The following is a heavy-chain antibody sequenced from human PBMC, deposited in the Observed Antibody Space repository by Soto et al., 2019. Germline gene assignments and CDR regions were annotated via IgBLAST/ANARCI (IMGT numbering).Heavy chain of an antibody. Sequence: ASVKVSCKASGYTFTTYDINWVRRAPGQALEWVGWINTYNGHTNYAQKLQGRITMTTDTSTSTAYMELKSLRSDDTAVYYCARDYGKSGYDYFDPWGQGTLVTVSS. CDR2: INTYNGHT. D-gene: IGHD3-22*01. V-gene: IGHV1-18*04. CDR3: ARDYGKSGYDYFDP. CDR1: GYTFTTYD. J-gene: IGHJ5*02.